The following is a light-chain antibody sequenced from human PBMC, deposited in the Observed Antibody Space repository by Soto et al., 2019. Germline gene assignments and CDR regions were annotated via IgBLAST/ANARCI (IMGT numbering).Light chain of an antibody. J-gene: IGLJ3*02. Sequence: QSALPQPASVSGSPGQSITISCTGTSSDVGGYNLVSWYQQYPGEAPKLIFYEVSKRPSGLSSRFSGSKSGNTASLTISGLQADDEADYYCCSYASGGTWVFGGGTQLTVL. CDR3: CSYASGGTWV. CDR2: EVS. CDR1: SSDVGGYNL. V-gene: IGLV2-23*02.